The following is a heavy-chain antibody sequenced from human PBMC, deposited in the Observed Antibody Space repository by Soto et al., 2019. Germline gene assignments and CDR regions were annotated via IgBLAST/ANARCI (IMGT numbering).Heavy chain of an antibody. J-gene: IGHJ6*02. Sequence: GGSLRLSCAASGFTFSSYGMHWVRQAPGKGLEWVAVISYDGSNKYYADSVKGRFTISRDNSKNTLYRQMTSLRAEDTAVYYCAKDGSEKSLYYDFWSGYLAGVNYYYYGMDVWGQGTTVTVSS. CDR3: AKDGSEKSLYYDFWSGYLAGVNYYYYGMDV. V-gene: IGHV3-30*18. D-gene: IGHD3-3*01. CDR2: ISYDGSNK. CDR1: GFTFSSYG.